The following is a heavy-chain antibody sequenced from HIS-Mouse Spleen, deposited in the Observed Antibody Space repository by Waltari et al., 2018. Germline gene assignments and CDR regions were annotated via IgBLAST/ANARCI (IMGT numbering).Heavy chain of an antibody. J-gene: IGHJ4*02. CDR1: GGSFSGYY. CDR2: INHSGNT. CDR3: ARAPPLPGY. Sequence: QVQLQQWGAGLLKPSETLSLTCAVYGGSFSGYYWSWIRQPPGKGLEWSGEINHSGNTNYNPSLKSRVTMSVDTSKNQFSLELSSVTAADTAVYYCARAPPLPGYWGQGTLVTVSS. V-gene: IGHV4-34*01.